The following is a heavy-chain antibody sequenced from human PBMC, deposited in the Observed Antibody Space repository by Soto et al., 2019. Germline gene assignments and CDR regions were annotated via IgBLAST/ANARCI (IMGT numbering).Heavy chain of an antibody. CDR1: GYTFTSYG. CDR3: ARAIAVAGPSDFYYYYGMDV. Sequence: ASVKLSCKASGYTFTSYGISWVRQAPGQGLEWMGWISAYNGNTNYAQKLQGRVTMTTDTSTSTAYMELRSLRSDDTAVYYCARAIAVAGPSDFYYYYGMDVWGQGTTVTVSS. D-gene: IGHD6-19*01. CDR2: ISAYNGNT. V-gene: IGHV1-18*01. J-gene: IGHJ6*02.